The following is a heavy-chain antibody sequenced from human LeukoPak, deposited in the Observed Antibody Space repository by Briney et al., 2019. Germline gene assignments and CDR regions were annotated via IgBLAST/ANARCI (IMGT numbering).Heavy chain of an antibody. CDR3: ARLYSGYDTAFDY. Sequence: SVKVSCKASGGTFSSYTISWVRQAPGQGPEWMGRIIPILGIANYAQKFQGRVTITADKSTSTAYMELSSLRSEDTAVYYCARLYSGYDTAFDYWGQGTLVTVSS. CDR1: GGTFSSYT. CDR2: IIPILGIA. D-gene: IGHD5-12*01. V-gene: IGHV1-69*02. J-gene: IGHJ4*02.